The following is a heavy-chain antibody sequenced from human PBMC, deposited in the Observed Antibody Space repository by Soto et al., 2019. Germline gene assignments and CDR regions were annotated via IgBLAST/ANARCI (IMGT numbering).Heavy chain of an antibody. Sequence: QVQLQESGPGLVKPSETLSLTCSVSGDSISAYYWSWIRQPPGKGLEWIGFIYHTGATAYNPSLQRRVTLSIDTSQNRLSLRLSSVTPADPAVYYCAREWSAYDFWGQGTLVTVSS. D-gene: IGHD3-3*01. J-gene: IGHJ4*02. CDR2: IYHTGAT. CDR3: AREWSAYDF. CDR1: GDSISAYY. V-gene: IGHV4-59*01.